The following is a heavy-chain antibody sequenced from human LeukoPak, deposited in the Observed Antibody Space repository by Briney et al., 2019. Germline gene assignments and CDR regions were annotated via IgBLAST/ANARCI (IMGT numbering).Heavy chain of an antibody. CDR2: IFYSGTT. V-gene: IGHV4-59*01. CDR3: AREVDYGDYRFDQ. D-gene: IGHD4-17*01. Sequence: SETLSLTCTVSGGSLGSYFWSWVRQPPGGELQWVGYIFYSGTTKTNPSLKSRVTMSIDMSKDQFSLKLTSVTAADTAVYYCAREVDYGDYRFDQWGQGILVTVSS. J-gene: IGHJ4*02. CDR1: GGSLGSYF.